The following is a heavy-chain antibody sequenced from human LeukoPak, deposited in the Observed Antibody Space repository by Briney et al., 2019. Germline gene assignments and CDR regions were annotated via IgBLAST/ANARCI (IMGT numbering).Heavy chain of an antibody. J-gene: IGHJ3*02. D-gene: IGHD2-2*01. CDR3: ARPPAYCSSTSCHPNAFDI. V-gene: IGHV1-2*02. CDR1: GYTFTGYY. CDR2: INPNSGGT. Sequence: ASVXVSCKASGYTFTGYYMHWVRQAPGQGLEWMGWINPNSGGTNYAQKFQGRVTMTRDTSISTAYMELSRLRSDDTAVYYCARPPAYCSSTSCHPNAFDIWGQGTMVTVSS.